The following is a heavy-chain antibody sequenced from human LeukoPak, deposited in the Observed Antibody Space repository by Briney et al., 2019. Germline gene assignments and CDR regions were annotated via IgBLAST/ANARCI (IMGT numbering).Heavy chain of an antibody. Sequence: ASVTVSYKASGYTFTSYDINWVRQAAGQGGEWMGWMNPNSGNTGYEQKLQGRVTMTRNTSISTAYMELSSLRSEDTAVYYCARGVRGGGSRNKNRMGHYYYYMDVWGKGTTVTVSS. V-gene: IGHV1-8*01. CDR3: ARGVRGGGSRNKNRMGHYYYYMDV. J-gene: IGHJ6*03. CDR2: MNPNSGNT. CDR1: GYTFTSYD. D-gene: IGHD2-15*01.